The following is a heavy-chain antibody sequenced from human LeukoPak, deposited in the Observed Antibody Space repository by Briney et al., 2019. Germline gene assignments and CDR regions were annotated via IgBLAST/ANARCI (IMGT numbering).Heavy chain of an antibody. V-gene: IGHV4-34*01. CDR1: GGSFSGYY. J-gene: IGHJ4*02. D-gene: IGHD2-2*03. CDR3: ARGFLDIVVVPAAPNIIFDY. Sequence: ETLSLTCAVYGGSFSGYYWSWIRQPPGKELEWIGEINHSGSTNYNPSLKSRVTISVDTSKNQFSLKLSSVTAADTAVYYCARGFLDIVVVPAAPNIIFDYWGQGTLVTVSS. CDR2: INHSGST.